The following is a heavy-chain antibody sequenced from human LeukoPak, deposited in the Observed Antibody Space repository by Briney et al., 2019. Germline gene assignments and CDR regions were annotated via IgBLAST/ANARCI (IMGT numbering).Heavy chain of an antibody. D-gene: IGHD2-2*02. Sequence: SETLSLTCAVYGGSFSGYYWSWIRQAPGKGLEWIGEINHSGSTNYNPSLKSRVTISVDTSKNQFSLKLSSVTAADTAVYYCARQAALPAHPVVVVPAAIGYWGQGTLVTVSS. V-gene: IGHV4-34*01. CDR2: INHSGST. CDR1: GGSFSGYY. CDR3: ARQAALPAHPVVVVPAAIGY. J-gene: IGHJ4*02.